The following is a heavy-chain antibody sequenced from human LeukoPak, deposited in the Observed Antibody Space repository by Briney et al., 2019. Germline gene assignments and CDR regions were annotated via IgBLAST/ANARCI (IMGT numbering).Heavy chain of an antibody. CDR3: ARSSEYYYDSSGYLQFDY. D-gene: IGHD3-22*01. Sequence: PSETLSLTCTVSGYSISSGYYWGWIRQPPGKGLEWIGSIYHSGSTYYNPSLKSRVTISVDTSKNQFTLKLSSVTAADTAVYYCARSSEYYYDSSGYLQFDYWGQGTLVTVSS. CDR1: GYSISSGYY. J-gene: IGHJ4*02. V-gene: IGHV4-38-2*02. CDR2: IYHSGST.